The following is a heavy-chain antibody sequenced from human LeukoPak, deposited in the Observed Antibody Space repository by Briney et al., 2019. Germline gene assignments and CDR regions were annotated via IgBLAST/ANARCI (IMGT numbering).Heavy chain of an antibody. Sequence: GSLRLSCAASGFTFSSYAMSWVRQAPGKGLEWVSAISGSGGSTYYADSVMGRFTISRDNSKNTLYLQMNSLRAEDTAVYYCAKDQNDSSGYRVAFDIWGQGTMVTVSS. CDR2: ISGSGGST. D-gene: IGHD3-22*01. CDR3: AKDQNDSSGYRVAFDI. CDR1: GFTFSSYA. J-gene: IGHJ3*02. V-gene: IGHV3-23*01.